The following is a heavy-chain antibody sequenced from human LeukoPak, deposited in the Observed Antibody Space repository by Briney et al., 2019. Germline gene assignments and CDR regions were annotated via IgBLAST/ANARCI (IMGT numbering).Heavy chain of an antibody. D-gene: IGHD5-18*01. J-gene: IGHJ4*02. CDR2: IYYSGST. V-gene: IGHV4-59*01. CDR1: GGSISSYY. Sequence: SETLSLTRTVSGGSISSYYWSWIRQPPGKGLEWIGYIYYSGSTNYNPSLKSRVTISVDTSKNQFSLKLSSVTAADTAVYYCARENTAMGLDYWGQGTLVTVSS. CDR3: ARENTAMGLDY.